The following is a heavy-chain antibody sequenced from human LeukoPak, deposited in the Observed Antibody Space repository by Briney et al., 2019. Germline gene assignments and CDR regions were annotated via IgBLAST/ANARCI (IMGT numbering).Heavy chain of an antibody. CDR3: ARDRTTVTALDY. J-gene: IGHJ4*02. V-gene: IGHV3-49*04. CDR2: IRSKAYGGTT. CDR1: GFTFGDYA. D-gene: IGHD4-17*01. Sequence: PGGSLRLSCTASGFTFGDYAMSWVRQAPGKGLEWVGFIRSKAYGGTTEYAASVEGRFTISRDNAKNSLYLQMNSLRAEDTAVYYCARDRTTVTALDYWGQGTLVTVSS.